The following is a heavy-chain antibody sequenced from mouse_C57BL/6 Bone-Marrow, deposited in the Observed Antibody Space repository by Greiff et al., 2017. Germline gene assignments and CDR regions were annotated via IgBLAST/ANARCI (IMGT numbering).Heavy chain of an antibody. Sequence: VQLQQSGAELVRPGTSVKMSCKASGYTFTNYWIGWAKQRPGHGLEWIGDIYPGGGYTNYNEKFKGKATLTADNSSSTAYMQFSSLTSEDSAVYYCARSERRGDCYAMDYWGQGTSVTVSS. CDR3: ARSERRGDCYAMDY. J-gene: IGHJ4*01. V-gene: IGHV1-63*01. CDR1: GYTFTNYW. CDR2: IYPGGGYT.